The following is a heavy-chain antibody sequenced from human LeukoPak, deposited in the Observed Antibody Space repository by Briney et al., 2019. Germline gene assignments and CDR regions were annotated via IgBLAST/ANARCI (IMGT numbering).Heavy chain of an antibody. D-gene: IGHD3-10*01. CDR2: IYYSGST. Sequence: SETLSLTCTVSGGSISSYYWSWIRQPPGKGLEWIGYIYYSGSTNYNPSLKSRVTISVDTSKNQFSLKLRSVTAADTAVYYCARHPSITMVRGVIIKGGALDIWGQGTMVTVSS. J-gene: IGHJ3*02. V-gene: IGHV4-59*08. CDR1: GGSISSYY. CDR3: ARHPSITMVRGVIIKGGALDI.